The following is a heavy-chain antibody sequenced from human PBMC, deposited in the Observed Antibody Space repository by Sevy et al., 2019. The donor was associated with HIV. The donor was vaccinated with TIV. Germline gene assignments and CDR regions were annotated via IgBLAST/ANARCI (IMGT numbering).Heavy chain of an antibody. CDR1: RYSLNNFS. CDR3: AITREYYSDTSGHFDY. CDR2: FDPEDGER. Sequence: ASVKVSCRISRYSLNNFSMHWVRQAPGKGLEWMGSFDPEDGERIYAQKFQGRFSMTEDTSTDTAYMELSSLRPDDTAVYYCAITREYYSDTSGHFDYWGQGTLVTVSS. J-gene: IGHJ4*02. D-gene: IGHD3-22*01. V-gene: IGHV1-24*01.